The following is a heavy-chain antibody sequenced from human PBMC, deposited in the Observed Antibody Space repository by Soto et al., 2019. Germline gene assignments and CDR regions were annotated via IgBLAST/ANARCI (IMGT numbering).Heavy chain of an antibody. CDR1: GFTFSSYD. CDR2: IGTAGDT. V-gene: IGHV3-13*01. D-gene: IGHD3-22*01. Sequence: GGSLRLSCAASGFTFSSYDMHWVRQATGKGLVWVSAIGTAGDTYYPGSVKGRFTISRENAKNSLYLQMNSLRAEDTAVYYCARAADSRDAFDIWGQGTMVTVSS. CDR3: ARAADSRDAFDI. J-gene: IGHJ3*02.